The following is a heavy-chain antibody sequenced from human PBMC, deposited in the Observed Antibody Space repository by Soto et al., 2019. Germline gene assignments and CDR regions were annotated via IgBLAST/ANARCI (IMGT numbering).Heavy chain of an antibody. CDR3: ASRDPGTSVDY. Sequence: LSLTCAVSGGSFTSNNWWTWVRQPPGQGLEWIGEIYRTGSTNYNPSLKSRGTISLDKSENQFSLKVTSLTAADTAVYYCASRDPGTSVDYWGQGTLVTVSS. J-gene: IGHJ4*02. V-gene: IGHV4-4*02. D-gene: IGHD1-7*01. CDR2: IYRTGST. CDR1: GGSFTSNNW.